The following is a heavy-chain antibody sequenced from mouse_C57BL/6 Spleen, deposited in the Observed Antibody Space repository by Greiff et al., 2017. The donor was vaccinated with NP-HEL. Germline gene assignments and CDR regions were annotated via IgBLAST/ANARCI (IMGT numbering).Heavy chain of an antibody. D-gene: IGHD2-4*01. CDR2: IHPNSGST. Sequence: QVQLKQPGAELVKPGASVKLSCKASGYTFTSYWMHWVKQRPGQGLEWIGMIHPNSGSTNYNEKFKSKATLTVDKSSSTAYMQLSSLTSEDSAVYYCARPIYYDYDDYYAMDYWGQGTSVTVSS. CDR1: GYTFTSYW. J-gene: IGHJ4*01. V-gene: IGHV1-64*01. CDR3: ARPIYYDYDDYYAMDY.